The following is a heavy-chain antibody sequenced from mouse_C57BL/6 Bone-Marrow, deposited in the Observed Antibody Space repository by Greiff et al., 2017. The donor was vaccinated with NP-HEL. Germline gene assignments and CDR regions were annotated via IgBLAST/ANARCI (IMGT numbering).Heavy chain of an antibody. J-gene: IGHJ1*03. CDR1: GFTFSSYA. D-gene: IGHD1-1*01. CDR2: ISHGGSYT. CDR3: ARTLLWYFDV. V-gene: IGHV5-4*03. Sequence: EVKLMESGGGLVKPGGSLKLSCAASGFTFSSYAMSWVRQTPEKRLEWVATISHGGSYTYYPDNVKGRFTISRDNAKNNLYLQMSHLKSEDTAMYYCARTLLWYFDVWGTGTTVTVSS.